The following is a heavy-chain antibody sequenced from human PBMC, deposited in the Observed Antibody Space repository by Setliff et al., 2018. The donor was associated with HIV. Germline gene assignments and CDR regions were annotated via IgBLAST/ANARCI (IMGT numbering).Heavy chain of an antibody. Sequence: PSETLSLTCAVYGGSLTGHYWSWICQPPGKGLEWIGESNHGGGTNYNPSLKSRVTISVDTSKRHFSLKLSSVTAADTAVYYCARQPRPLYYYASGSYSAEPMDVWGKGTTVTVSS. CDR2: SNHGGGT. J-gene: IGHJ6*03. CDR3: ARQPRPLYYYASGSYSAEPMDV. CDR1: GGSLTGHY. D-gene: IGHD3-10*01. V-gene: IGHV4-34*01.